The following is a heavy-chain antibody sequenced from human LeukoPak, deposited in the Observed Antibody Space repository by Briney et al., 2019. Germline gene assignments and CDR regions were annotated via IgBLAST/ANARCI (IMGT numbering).Heavy chain of an antibody. CDR2: IYYSGST. V-gene: IGHV4-59*01. Sequence: SETLSLTCTVSGGSISSYYWSWIRQPPGKGLEWIGYIYYSGSTNYNPSLKSRLTISADTSKNQFSLKLSSVTAADTAVYYCARVQESQIDYYFDYWGQGTLVAVSS. CDR3: ARVQESQIDYYFDY. J-gene: IGHJ4*02. D-gene: IGHD3-9*01. CDR1: GGSISSYY.